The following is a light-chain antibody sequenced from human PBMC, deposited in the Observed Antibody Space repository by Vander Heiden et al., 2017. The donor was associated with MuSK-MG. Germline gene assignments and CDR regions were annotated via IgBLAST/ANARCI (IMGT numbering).Light chain of an antibody. CDR2: DAS. CDR1: QDTSTY. V-gene: IGKV1-33*01. Sequence: LQMTGSPFSLSASVGDRVPITCQASQDTSTYLNWHQPTPVKSSKLLIYDASHLETVLPSRFSRPGHRTAFTFTISSLLPEDIATYYCQPYDNLPPMYTLGQGTKLEIK. CDR3: QPYDNLPPMYT. J-gene: IGKJ2*01.